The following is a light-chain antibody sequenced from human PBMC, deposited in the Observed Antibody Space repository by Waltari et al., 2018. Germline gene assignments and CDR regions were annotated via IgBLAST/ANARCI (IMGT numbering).Light chain of an antibody. J-gene: IGKJ1*01. Sequence: MTQSPLSLPVTLGQPATISCRSSQSLVHSDGKTYLNWFHQRPGQSPRRLIYKVFHRASGVPDRLSGSGSGTDFTLQTSRVEAEDVGTYYCMQATQWPLTFSPGTTVKI. CDR2: KVF. CDR1: QSLVHSDGKTY. V-gene: IGKV2-30*02. CDR3: MQATQWPLT.